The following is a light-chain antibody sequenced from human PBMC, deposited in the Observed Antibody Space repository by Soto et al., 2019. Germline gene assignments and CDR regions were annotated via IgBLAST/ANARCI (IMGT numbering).Light chain of an antibody. J-gene: IGKJ1*01. Sequence: EIVMTQSPATLSVSPGERATLSCRASQSVSKNLAWYQQKPGQAPRLLIYAASTRATGIPAKFSGSGSGTDFTSTISSLQSEDFAVSYCQQYNNWPLWTFGQGTKVEIK. CDR2: AAS. V-gene: IGKV3-15*01. CDR1: QSVSKN. CDR3: QQYNNWPLWT.